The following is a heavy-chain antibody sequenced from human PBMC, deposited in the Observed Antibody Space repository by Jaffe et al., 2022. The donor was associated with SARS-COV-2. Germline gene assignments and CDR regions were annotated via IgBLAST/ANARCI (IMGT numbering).Heavy chain of an antibody. V-gene: IGHV3-53*01. CDR2: IYSGGST. CDR1: GFTVSTNY. J-gene: IGHJ4*02. CDR3: ARVGGGADFWSGFLAYFDY. D-gene: IGHD3-3*01. Sequence: EVQLVESGGGLIQPGGSLRLSCAASGFTVSTNYMSWVRQAPGKGLEWVSLIYSGGSTYYADSVKGRFIISRDNSKNTLYLQMNSLRAEDTAVYYCARVGGGADFWSGFLAYFDYWGQGALVTVSS.